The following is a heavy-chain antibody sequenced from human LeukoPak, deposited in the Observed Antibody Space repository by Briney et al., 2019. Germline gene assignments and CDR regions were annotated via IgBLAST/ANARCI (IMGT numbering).Heavy chain of an antibody. CDR3: AKAFGYCSGGTCYTDY. CDR2: ISGGGGHT. J-gene: IGHJ4*02. V-gene: IGHV3-23*01. Sequence: GGSLRLSCAPSGFTFGSYAMSWVRQAPGKGLEWVSAISGGGGHTYYADSVKGRFTISRDNSKNMLYLQMSSPRAEDTAVYYCAKAFGYCSGGTCYTDYWGQGTLVTVSS. CDR1: GFTFGSYA. D-gene: IGHD2-15*01.